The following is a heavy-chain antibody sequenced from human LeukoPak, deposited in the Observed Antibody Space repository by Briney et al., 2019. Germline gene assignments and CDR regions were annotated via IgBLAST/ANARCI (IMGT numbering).Heavy chain of an antibody. CDR2: TYYRSKWYT. V-gene: IGHV6-1*01. J-gene: IGHJ4*02. D-gene: IGHD1-26*01. CDR1: GDSVSTNTAA. CDR3: ARGGWPAFDY. Sequence: SQTLSLTCAISGDSVSTNTAAWSWIRQSPSRGLEWLGRTYYRSKWYTDYAVSVKSRITINPDTSKNQFSLQLNSVTPEDTAVYLCARGGWPAFDYWGQGTLVTVSS.